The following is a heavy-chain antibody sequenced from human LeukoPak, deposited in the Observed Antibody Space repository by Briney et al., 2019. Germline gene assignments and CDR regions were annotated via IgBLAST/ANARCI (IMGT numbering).Heavy chain of an antibody. CDR3: ARDLVYYDSSGYPDY. D-gene: IGHD3-22*01. CDR2: INPNSGGT. V-gene: IGHV1-2*02. Sequence: ASVKVSCKASGYSFTTYYIHWVRQAPGQGLEWMGWINPNSGGTNYAQKFQGRVTMTRDTSISTAYMELSRLRSDDTAVYYCARDLVYYDSSGYPDYWGQGTLVTVSS. J-gene: IGHJ4*02. CDR1: GYSFTTYY.